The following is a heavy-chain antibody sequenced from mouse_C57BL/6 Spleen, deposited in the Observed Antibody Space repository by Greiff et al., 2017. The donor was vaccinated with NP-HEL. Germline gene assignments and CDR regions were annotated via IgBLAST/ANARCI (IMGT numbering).Heavy chain of an antibody. V-gene: IGHV1-53*01. J-gene: IGHJ2*01. D-gene: IGHD3-2*02. CDR1: GYTFTSYW. CDR2: INPSNGDT. CDR3: ARDSGYAFDY. Sequence: VQLQQSGTELVKPGASVKLSCKASGYTFTSYWMHWVKQRPGQGLEWIGNINPSNGDTYYNENLKNQATLTVDKSSSTAYLPLSSRTSEDSAVYCFARDSGYAFDYWGQGTTLTVSS.